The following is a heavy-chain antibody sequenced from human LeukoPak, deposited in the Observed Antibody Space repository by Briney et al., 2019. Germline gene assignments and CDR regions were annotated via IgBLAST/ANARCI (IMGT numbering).Heavy chain of an antibody. D-gene: IGHD2-2*01. CDR3: ARVVPAADEDWFDP. CDR2: IDPSDSYN. V-gene: IGHV5-10-1*01. J-gene: IGHJ5*02. Sequence: PGESLRISCKGSGYSFTSYWISWVRQMPGKGLEGMGRIDPSDSYNNYSPSFQGHVTISADKSISTAYLQWSSLKPSDTAMYYCARVVPAADEDWFDPWGQGTLVTVSS. CDR1: GYSFTSYW.